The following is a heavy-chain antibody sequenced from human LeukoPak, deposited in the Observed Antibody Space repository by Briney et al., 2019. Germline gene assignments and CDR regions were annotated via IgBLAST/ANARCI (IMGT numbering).Heavy chain of an antibody. D-gene: IGHD3-10*01. CDR1: GFTFTNYW. CDR2: IKQDRSEK. CDR3: AKDQYGSGSGYFDY. J-gene: IGHJ4*02. V-gene: IGHV3-7*01. Sequence: GGSLRLSCAASGFTFTNYWMSWVRQAPGKGLELVANIKQDRSEKYYVDSVKGRFTISRDNSKNTLYLQMNSLRAEDTAVYYCAKDQYGSGSGYFDYWGQGTLVTVSS.